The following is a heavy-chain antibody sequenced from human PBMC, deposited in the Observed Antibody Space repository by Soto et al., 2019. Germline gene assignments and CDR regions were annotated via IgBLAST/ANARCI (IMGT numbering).Heavy chain of an antibody. CDR1: GYTFTGYY. V-gene: IGHV1-2*02. D-gene: IGHD2-2*01. CDR2: INPNSGGT. CDR3: ARDVVPAATTLYYYYHGMDV. J-gene: IGHJ6*02. Sequence: GASVKVSCKASGYTFTGYYMHWVRQAPGQGLEWMGWINPNSGGTNYAQKFQGRVTMTRDTSISTAYMELSRLRSDDTAVYYCARDVVPAATTLYYYYHGMDVWGQGTTVTVSS.